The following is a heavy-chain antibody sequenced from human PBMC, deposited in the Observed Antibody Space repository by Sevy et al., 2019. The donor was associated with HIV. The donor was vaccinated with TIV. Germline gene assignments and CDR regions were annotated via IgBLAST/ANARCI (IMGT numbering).Heavy chain of an antibody. D-gene: IGHD3-10*01. CDR3: AKDLLPYGSGSYPLDY. J-gene: IGHJ4*02. CDR2: IGWNSGSV. V-gene: IGHV3-9*01. Sequence: SLKISCAASGFRFEDYGMHWVRRAPGKGLEWVSGIGWNSGSVGYAVSVKGRFTISRDNAKNVLYLQMNSLTSEDTGLYYCAKDLLPYGSGSYPLDYWGQGTVVTVSS. CDR1: GFRFEDYG.